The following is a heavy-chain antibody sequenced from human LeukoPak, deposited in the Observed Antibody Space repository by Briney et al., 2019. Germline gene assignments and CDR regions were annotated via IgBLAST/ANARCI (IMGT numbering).Heavy chain of an antibody. D-gene: IGHD2-8*01. Sequence: GGSLRLSCAASGFTFSSYAMSWVRQAPGKGLEWVSAISGSGGSTYYADSVKGRFTISRDNSKKTLYLQMNSLRAEDTAVYYCAKDSGYCTNGVCYSFDYWGQGTLVTVSS. CDR2: ISGSGGST. V-gene: IGHV3-23*01. CDR1: GFTFSSYA. CDR3: AKDSGYCTNGVCYSFDY. J-gene: IGHJ4*02.